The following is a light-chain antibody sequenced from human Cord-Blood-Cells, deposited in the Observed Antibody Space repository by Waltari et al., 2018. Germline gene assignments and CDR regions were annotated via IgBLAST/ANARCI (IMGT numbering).Light chain of an antibody. CDR3: QQSYSTPRT. J-gene: IGKJ1*01. CDR2: AAS. Sequence: QMTQSPSSLSASVGYRVSITCRASQSISSYLNWYQQKPGKAPKLLIYAASSLQSGVPSRFSGSGSGTDFTLTISSLQPEDFATYYCQQSYSTPRTFGQGTKVEIK. CDR1: QSISSY. V-gene: IGKV1-39*01.